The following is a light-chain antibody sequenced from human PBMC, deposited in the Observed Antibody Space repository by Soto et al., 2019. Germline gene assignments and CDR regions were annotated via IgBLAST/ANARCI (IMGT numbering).Light chain of an antibody. CDR2: SAS. CDR3: QQYHNLWT. Sequence: EIVMTQSPPTLSVSPGERATLSCRASQRISTNVAWYQHKPGQAPRLLIYSASTRATGIPARFSGSGSGTEFTLTISSLQSEDFALYYCQQYHNLWTFGQGTEVEIK. CDR1: QRISTN. V-gene: IGKV3-15*01. J-gene: IGKJ1*01.